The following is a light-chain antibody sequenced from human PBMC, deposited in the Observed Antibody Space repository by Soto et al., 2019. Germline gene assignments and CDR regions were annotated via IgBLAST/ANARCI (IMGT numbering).Light chain of an antibody. CDR3: QRYNNWPPTCT. J-gene: IGKJ1*01. Sequence: EIVMTQSPATLSVSPGERATLSCWASQSVGSNLAWYQQNPGQAPRLLIFGASTRATGIPARFSGSGSGTEFTLTISSLQSEDFAVYYCQRYNNWPPTCTFGQGTKVDI. V-gene: IGKV3-15*01. CDR1: QSVGSN. CDR2: GAS.